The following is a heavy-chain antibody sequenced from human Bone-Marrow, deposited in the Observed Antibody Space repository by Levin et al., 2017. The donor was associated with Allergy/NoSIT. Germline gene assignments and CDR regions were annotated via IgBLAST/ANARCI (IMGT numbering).Heavy chain of an antibody. Sequence: QTGGSQRLSCAASGFTFRHYTMNWVRQAPGKGLEWVSCITSSGDGTYYADSVKGRFTISRDNAKNSLYLQLNRLRDEDTAMYYCARDPARGYYDSSGYSGDHWGQGTLVTVSS. D-gene: IGHD3-22*01. CDR2: ITSSGDGT. J-gene: IGHJ4*02. CDR1: GFTFRHYT. V-gene: IGHV3-48*02. CDR3: ARDPARGYYDSSGYSGDH.